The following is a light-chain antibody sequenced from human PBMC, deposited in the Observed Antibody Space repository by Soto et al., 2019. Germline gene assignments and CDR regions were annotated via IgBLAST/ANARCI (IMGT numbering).Light chain of an antibody. Sequence: EIVMTQSPATLSVSPGERATLSCRASQSVYSTLAWYQQKPGQAPRLLIYGASTRATGIPAGFSGTGSATEFTLTISSLQSEDSAVYYCQQYNKWPLTFGGGTKVEIK. CDR1: QSVYST. CDR3: QQYNKWPLT. V-gene: IGKV3-15*01. CDR2: GAS. J-gene: IGKJ4*01.